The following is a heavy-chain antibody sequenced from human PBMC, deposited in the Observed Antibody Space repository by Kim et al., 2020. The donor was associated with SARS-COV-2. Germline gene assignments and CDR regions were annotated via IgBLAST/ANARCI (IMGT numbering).Heavy chain of an antibody. CDR3: ARGSGWRQLEGMGY. CDR2: ISSSGSTI. V-gene: IGHV3-48*02. CDR1: GFTFSDYG. D-gene: IGHD6-13*01. Sequence: GGSLRLSCEASGFTFSDYGMNWVRQAPGKGLEWVSYISSSGSTIYYGDSVKGRFDVSRDNAKNSLYLKISGLRDDDTALYFCARGSGWRQLEGMGYWGQGTQVTVSS. J-gene: IGHJ4*02.